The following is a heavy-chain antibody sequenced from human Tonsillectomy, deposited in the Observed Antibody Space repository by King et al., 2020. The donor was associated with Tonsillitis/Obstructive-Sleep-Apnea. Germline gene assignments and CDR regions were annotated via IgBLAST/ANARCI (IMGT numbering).Heavy chain of an antibody. J-gene: IGHJ6*03. CDR1: GFTFSSYA. V-gene: IGHV3-30*04. Sequence: VQLVESGGGVVQPGRSLRLSCAASGFTFSSYAMHWVRQAPGKGLEWVAVILYDGSNKYFADSVKGRFTISRDNSKNTLYLQMNNLRSEDTAVHHCARPPVSCSGGSCYMNYYYYMDVWGKGTTVTVSS. CDR3: ARPPVSCSGGSCYMNYYYYMDV. CDR2: ILYDGSNK. D-gene: IGHD2-15*01.